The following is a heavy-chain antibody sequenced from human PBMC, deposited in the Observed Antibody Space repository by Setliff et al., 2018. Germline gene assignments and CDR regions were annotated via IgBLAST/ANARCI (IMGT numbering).Heavy chain of an antibody. J-gene: IGHJ4*02. CDR2: ISSSGSTI. D-gene: IGHD6-19*01. V-gene: IGHV3-48*03. CDR3: ARYSSGWFFDY. CDR1: GFTFSTYE. Sequence: AGGSLRLSCAASGFTFSTYEMNWVRQAPGKGLEWVSYISSSGSTIHYVDSVKGRFTISRDNAKNSLYLQMNSLRAEDTAVYYCARYSSGWFFDYWGQGTPVTVSS.